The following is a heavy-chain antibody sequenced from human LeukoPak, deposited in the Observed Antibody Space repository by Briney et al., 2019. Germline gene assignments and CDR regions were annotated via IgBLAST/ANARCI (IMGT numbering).Heavy chain of an antibody. D-gene: IGHD2-2*01. CDR2: ISYDGSNK. V-gene: IGHV3-30*18. CDR3: AKGDIVVVPAVLDYYYGMDV. J-gene: IGHJ6*02. Sequence: PGGSLRLSCAASGFTFSSYGMHWVSQAPGKGLEWVAVISYDGSNKYYADSVKGRFTISRDNSKNTLYLQMNSLRAEDTAVYYCAKGDIVVVPAVLDYYYGMDVWGQGTTVTVSS. CDR1: GFTFSSYG.